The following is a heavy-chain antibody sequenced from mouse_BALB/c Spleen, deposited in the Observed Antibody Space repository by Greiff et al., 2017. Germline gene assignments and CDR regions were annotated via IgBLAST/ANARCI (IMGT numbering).Heavy chain of an antibody. V-gene: IGHV3-6*02. CDR2: ISYDGSN. CDR1: GYSITSGYY. Sequence: ESGPGLVKPSQSLSLTCSVTGYSITSGYYWNWIRQFPGNKLEWMGYISYDGSNNYNPSLKNRISITRDTSKNQFFLKLNSVTTEDTATYYCARRSAYWGQGTLVTVSA. CDR3: ARRSAY. J-gene: IGHJ3*01.